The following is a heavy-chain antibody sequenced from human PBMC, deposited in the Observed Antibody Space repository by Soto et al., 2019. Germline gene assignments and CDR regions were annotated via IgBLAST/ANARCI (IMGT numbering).Heavy chain of an antibody. D-gene: IGHD5-12*01. CDR3: ARLNGYNLLDY. Sequence: QVQLVESGGGVVQPGRSLRLSCATSGFNFNDYAFHWVRQAPDKGLEWVALISFDGTNKFYADSVRGRLTISRDSSKNTVSLQMNSLRLEDTAVFYCARLNGYNLLDYWGQGTLVTVSS. V-gene: IGHV3-30-3*01. CDR1: GFNFNDYA. CDR2: ISFDGTNK. J-gene: IGHJ4*02.